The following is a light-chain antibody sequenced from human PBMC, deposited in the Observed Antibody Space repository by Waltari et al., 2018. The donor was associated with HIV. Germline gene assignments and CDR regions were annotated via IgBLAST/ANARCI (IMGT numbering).Light chain of an antibody. V-gene: IGLV1-47*01. CDR2: RDN. CDR1: SSNIGLYH. J-gene: IGLJ2*01. Sequence: QSVLTQPPSASGPPGQRVTIPCSGGSSNIGLYHVYWYQQFPGTAPKPLIYRDNQRPPGVPDRFSGSKSGTSASLVISGLRSEDEADYYCAAWDDRLSGLFGGGTKVTVL. CDR3: AAWDDRLSGL.